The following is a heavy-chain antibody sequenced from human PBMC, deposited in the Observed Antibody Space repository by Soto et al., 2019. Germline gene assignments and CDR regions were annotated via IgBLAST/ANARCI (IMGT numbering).Heavy chain of an antibody. CDR1: GFTFGDYA. D-gene: IGHD3-9*01. CDR3: TRPTDYDILTGYFWFDP. V-gene: IGHV3-49*03. J-gene: IGHJ5*02. CDR2: IRSKAYGGTT. Sequence: GGSLRLSCTASGFTFGDYAMSWFRQAPGKGLEWVGFIRSKAYGGTTEYAASVKGRFTISRDDSKSIAYLQMNSLKTEDTAVYYCTRPTDYDILTGYFWFDPWGQGTLVTVSS.